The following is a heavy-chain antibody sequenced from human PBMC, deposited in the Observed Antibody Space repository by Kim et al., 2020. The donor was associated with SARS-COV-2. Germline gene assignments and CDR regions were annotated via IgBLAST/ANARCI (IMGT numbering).Heavy chain of an antibody. J-gene: IGHJ4*02. V-gene: IGHV4-31*02. CDR3: ARGELRYFDWLPGAQDY. Sequence: LKSRVTISVDTSKNQFSLKLSSVTAADTAVYYCARGELRYFDWLPGAQDYWGQGTLVTVSS. D-gene: IGHD3-9*01.